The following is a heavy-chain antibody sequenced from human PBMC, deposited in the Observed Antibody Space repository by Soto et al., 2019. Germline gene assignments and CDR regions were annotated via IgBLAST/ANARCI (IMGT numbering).Heavy chain of an antibody. Sequence: GGSLRLSCTASGFSFRSYAMHWVRQAPGKGLEWVAVILYDGSNKHFADSVKGRFTVSRDNSNDTFYLQMDSLRAEDTAVYYCARELILGSLSVYYYHGMDVWGQGTTVTVSS. CDR1: GFSFRSYA. CDR2: ILYDGSNK. J-gene: IGHJ6*02. V-gene: IGHV3-33*01. D-gene: IGHD3-9*01. CDR3: ARELILGSLSVYYYHGMDV.